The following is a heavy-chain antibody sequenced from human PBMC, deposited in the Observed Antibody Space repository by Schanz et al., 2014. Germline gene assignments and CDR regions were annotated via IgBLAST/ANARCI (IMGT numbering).Heavy chain of an antibody. Sequence: VQLVGSGGGVVQPGRSLRLSCAASGFTFSTYYMNWVRQAPGKGLEWVSSISSSSSYISYADSVKGRFTISRDNSKNTLYLQMNSLRADDTAVYYCARDLLVSHYDFWSGNDYWGQGTLVTVSS. CDR1: GFTFSTYY. J-gene: IGHJ4*02. CDR3: ARDLLVSHYDFWSGNDY. V-gene: IGHV3-21*01. D-gene: IGHD3-3*01. CDR2: ISSSSSYI.